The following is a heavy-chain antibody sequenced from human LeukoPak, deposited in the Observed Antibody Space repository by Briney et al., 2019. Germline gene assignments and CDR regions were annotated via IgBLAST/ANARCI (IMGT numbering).Heavy chain of an antibody. J-gene: IGHJ6*02. V-gene: IGHV3-13*04. CDR2: IGTAGDT. CDR1: GFTFSSYD. Sequence: PGGSLRLSCAASGFTFSSYDMHWVRQATGKGLEWVSAIGTAGDTYYPGSVKGRFTISRDNSNNTLYLQMNSLRAEDTAVYYCAKDRIYYYYYYGMDVWGQGTTVTVSS. CDR3: AKDRIYYYYYYGMDV.